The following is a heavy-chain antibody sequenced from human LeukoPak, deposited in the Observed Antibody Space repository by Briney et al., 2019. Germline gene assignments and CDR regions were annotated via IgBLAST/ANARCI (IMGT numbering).Heavy chain of an antibody. D-gene: IGHD2-15*01. CDR3: ARDGPKYCSGGSCLQSFDI. V-gene: IGHV3-33*01. J-gene: IGHJ3*02. Sequence: GGSLRLSCAASGFTFSSYGMHWVRQAPGKGLEWVAVIWYDGSNKYYADSVKGRFTISRDNSKNTLYLQMNSLRAEDTAVYYCARDGPKYCSGGSCLQSFDIWGQGTMVTVSS. CDR1: GFTFSSYG. CDR2: IWYDGSNK.